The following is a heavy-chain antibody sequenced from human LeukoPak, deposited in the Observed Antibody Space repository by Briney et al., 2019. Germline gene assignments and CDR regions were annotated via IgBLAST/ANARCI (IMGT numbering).Heavy chain of an antibody. D-gene: IGHD3-10*01. V-gene: IGHV4-39*07. CDR3: AREGPYGSGSQNYMDV. CDR2: IYYSGST. Sequence: SETLSLTCTVSGGSISSSSYYWGWIRQPPGKGLEWIGSIYYSGSTYYNPSLKSRVTISVDTSKNQFSLKLSSVTAADTAVYYCAREGPYGSGSQNYMDVWGKGTTVTVSS. J-gene: IGHJ6*03. CDR1: GGSISSSSYY.